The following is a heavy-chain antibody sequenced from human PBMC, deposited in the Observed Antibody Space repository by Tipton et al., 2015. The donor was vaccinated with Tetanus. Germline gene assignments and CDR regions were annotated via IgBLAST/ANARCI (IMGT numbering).Heavy chain of an antibody. CDR2: IDPNSGGT. V-gene: IGHV1-2*02. D-gene: IGHD3-22*01. J-gene: IGHJ6*02. CDR1: GYTFTGYY. Sequence: QVQLVQPGAEVKKPGASVKVSCKASGYTFTGYYIYWVRQAPGQGLEWMGWIDPNSGGTVYAQKFQGRVTMTRDTSISTAYMELSRLRSDDTAVYFCARDRGDYIYYGMDVWGPGTTVTVSS. CDR3: ARDRGDYIYYGMDV.